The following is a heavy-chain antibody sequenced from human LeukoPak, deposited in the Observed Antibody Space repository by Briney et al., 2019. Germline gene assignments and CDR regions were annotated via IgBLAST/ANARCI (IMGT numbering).Heavy chain of an antibody. CDR1: GDTFTCYY. V-gene: IGHV1-2*02. D-gene: IGHD2-2*01. Sequence: ASVKVSCKASGDTFTCYYMHWVRQAPGQGLEWMGWINPNSGGTNYAQKFQGRVTITTDTSISTAYMELSRLRSDDTAVYYCARDGPVVVPAAREYRGRDVGGQGTTVTVS. CDR2: INPNSGGT. J-gene: IGHJ6*02. CDR3: ARDGPVVVPAAREYRGRDV.